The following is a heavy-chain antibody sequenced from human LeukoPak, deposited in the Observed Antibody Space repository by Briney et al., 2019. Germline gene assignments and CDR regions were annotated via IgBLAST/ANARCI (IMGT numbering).Heavy chain of an antibody. D-gene: IGHD3-10*01. CDR1: GYTFTSYY. V-gene: IGHV1-46*01. CDR3: ARDFYGSGSYYNSEGY. Sequence: GASVKVSCKASGYTFTSYYMHWVRQAPGQGLEWMGIINPSGGSTSYAQKFQGRVTMTRDTSTSTVYMELSSLRSEDTAVYYCARDFYGSGSYYNSEGYWGQGTLVTVSS. CDR2: INPSGGST. J-gene: IGHJ4*02.